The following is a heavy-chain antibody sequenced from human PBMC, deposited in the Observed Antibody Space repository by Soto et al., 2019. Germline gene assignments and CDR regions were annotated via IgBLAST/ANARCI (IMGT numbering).Heavy chain of an antibody. CDR3: ARGNTEDV. D-gene: IGHD1-1*01. V-gene: IGHV3-30-3*01. CDR1: GFTFSSYA. CDR2: ISYDGSNK. Sequence: GGSLRLSCAASGFTFSSYAMHWVRQAPGKGLEWVAVISYDGSNKYYADSVKGRFTISRDNSKNTLYLQMNSLRAEDTAVYYSARGNTEDVWGQGTKVTVYS. J-gene: IGHJ6*02.